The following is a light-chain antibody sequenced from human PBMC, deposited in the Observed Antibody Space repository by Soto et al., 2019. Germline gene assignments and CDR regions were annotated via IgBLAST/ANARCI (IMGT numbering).Light chain of an antibody. V-gene: IGLV1-40*01. J-gene: IGLJ7*01. CDR3: QSYDSSLSGWV. CDR2: GNN. Sequence: QLVLTQPPSVSGAPGQKVTISCIRSSSNIGAAYDVHWYQHLPGTAPKLLIYGNNNRPSGVPDRFSGSKSGTSASLAITGLQAEDEADYYCQSYDSSLSGWVFGGGTQLTVL. CDR1: SSNIGAAYD.